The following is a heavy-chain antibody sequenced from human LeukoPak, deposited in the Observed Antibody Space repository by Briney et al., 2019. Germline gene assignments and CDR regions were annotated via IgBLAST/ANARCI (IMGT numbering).Heavy chain of an antibody. J-gene: IGHJ4*02. CDR1: GFTVSSNY. D-gene: IGHD6-19*01. CDR3: ARNSVAGGVDY. V-gene: IGHV3-21*01. CDR2: ISSSSSYI. Sequence: GGSLRLSCAASGFTVSSNYMSWVRQAPGKGLEWVSSISSSSSYIYYADSVKGRFTISRDNAKNSLYLQMNSLRAEDTAVYYCARNSVAGGVDYWGQGTLVTVSS.